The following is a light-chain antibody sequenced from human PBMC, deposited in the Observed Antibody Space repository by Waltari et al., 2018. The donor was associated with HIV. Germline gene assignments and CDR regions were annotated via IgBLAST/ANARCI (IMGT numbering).Light chain of an antibody. V-gene: IGKV3-15*01. J-gene: IGKJ2*01. Sequence: DIVMTQSPATLSVSPGERATLSCSASQSVSRNLAWYQQRPGQAPRLLLYGASTRAPGIPARFSGSGSGTEFTLTISSLQSEDFAVYYCQHSETFGQGTNVEI. CDR3: QHSET. CDR2: GAS. CDR1: QSVSRN.